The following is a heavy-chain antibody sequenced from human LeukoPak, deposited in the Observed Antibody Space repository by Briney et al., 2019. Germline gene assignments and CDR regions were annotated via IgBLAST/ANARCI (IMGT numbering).Heavy chain of an antibody. CDR1: GITFSTYA. CDR3: ASLGSDWVY. CDR2: IKQDGSEK. D-gene: IGHD1-26*01. Sequence: PGGSLRLSCVASGITFSTYAMTWVRQAPGKGLEWVANIKQDGSEKYYVDSVKGRFTISRDNAKNSLYLQMNSLRAEDTSVYYCASLGSDWVYWGQGTLVTVSS. V-gene: IGHV3-7*01. J-gene: IGHJ4*02.